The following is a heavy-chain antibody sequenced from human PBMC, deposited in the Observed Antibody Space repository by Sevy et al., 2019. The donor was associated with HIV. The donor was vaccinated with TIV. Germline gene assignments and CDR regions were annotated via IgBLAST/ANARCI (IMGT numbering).Heavy chain of an antibody. Sequence: GGSLRLSCAVSGFTFSSYSMNWVRQAPGKGLEWVSSISSSSSYIYYADSVKGRFTISRDNAKNSLYLQMNSLRAEDTAVYYCARANLVIAAYYYMDVWGKGTTVTVSS. J-gene: IGHJ6*03. CDR2: ISSSSSYI. V-gene: IGHV3-21*01. CDR1: GFTFSSYS. D-gene: IGHD6-13*01. CDR3: ARANLVIAAYYYMDV.